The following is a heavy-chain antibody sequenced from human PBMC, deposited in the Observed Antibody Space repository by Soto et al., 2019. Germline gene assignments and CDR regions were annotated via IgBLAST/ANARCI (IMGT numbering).Heavy chain of an antibody. V-gene: IGHV3-33*01. CDR1: GFTFSSYG. CDR3: ARVPGDYGRFHGAFDI. CDR2: IWYDGSNK. D-gene: IGHD4-17*01. J-gene: IGHJ3*02. Sequence: GGSLRLSCAASGFTFSSYGMHWVRQAPGKGLEWVAVIWYDGSNKYYADSVKGRFTISRDNSKNTLYLQMNSLRAEDTAVYYCARVPGDYGRFHGAFDIWGQGTMVTVSS.